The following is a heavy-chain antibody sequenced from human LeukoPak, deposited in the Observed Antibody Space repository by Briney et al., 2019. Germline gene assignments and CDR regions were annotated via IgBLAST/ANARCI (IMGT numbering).Heavy chain of an antibody. V-gene: IGHV3-49*03. CDR3: TREMGYYDSSGQLAFDY. D-gene: IGHD3-22*01. J-gene: IGHJ4*02. Sequence: GGPLRLSCTASGFTFGDYAMRGLREAPGEGRVGVGFIRRKAYGGTTEYAASVKGRFAISRDDSKSIAYLQMNSLKTEDTAVYYCTREMGYYDSSGQLAFDYWGQGTLVTVSS. CDR2: IRRKAYGGTT. CDR1: GFTFGDYA.